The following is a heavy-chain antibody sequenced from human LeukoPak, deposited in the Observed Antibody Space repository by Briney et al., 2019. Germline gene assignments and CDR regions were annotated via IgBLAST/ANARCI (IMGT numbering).Heavy chain of an antibody. Sequence: ASVKVSCKTSGYIFTNYAIHWVRQAPGQRLEWMGWINVGNGHTIYSQKFQGRVTITRDTSASTAYMELSSLRSEDTALYYCARGPILTGNYPPDGFWGQGTLVTVSS. J-gene: IGHJ4*02. V-gene: IGHV1-3*01. CDR3: ARGPILTGNYPPDGF. D-gene: IGHD3-9*01. CDR2: INVGNGHT. CDR1: GYIFTNYA.